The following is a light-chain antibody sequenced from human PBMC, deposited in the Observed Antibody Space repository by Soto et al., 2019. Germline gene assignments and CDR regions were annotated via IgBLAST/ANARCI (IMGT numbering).Light chain of an antibody. V-gene: IGLV2-14*01. CDR3: LSYTIANTRV. J-gene: IGLJ3*02. CDR1: SSDVGGYKF. CDR2: EVN. Sequence: QSALTQPVSVSGSPGQSITISCTGTSSDVGGYKFVYWYQHHPGKAPKLMIYEVNNRPSGVSNRFSGSKSGNTASLTISGLQPEDDADYYCLSYTIANTRVFGGGTKLTV.